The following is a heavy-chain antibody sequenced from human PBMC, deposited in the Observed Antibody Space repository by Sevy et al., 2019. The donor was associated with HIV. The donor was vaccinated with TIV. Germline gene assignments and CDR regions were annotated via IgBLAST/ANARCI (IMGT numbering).Heavy chain of an antibody. CDR2: ISAYNGNT. CDR3: ARGMTYYYDSSGYLY. J-gene: IGHJ4*02. Sequence: ASVKVSCKASGYTFTGYGISWVRQAPGQGLEWMGWISAYNGNTNYAQTLQGRVTMTTDTSTSTAYMELRSLRSDDTAVYYCARGMTYYYDSSGYLYWGQGTLVTVSS. D-gene: IGHD3-22*01. V-gene: IGHV1-18*01. CDR1: GYTFTGYG.